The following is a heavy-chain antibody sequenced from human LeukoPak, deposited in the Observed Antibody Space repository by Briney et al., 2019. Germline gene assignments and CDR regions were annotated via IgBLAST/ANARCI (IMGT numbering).Heavy chain of an antibody. Sequence: GGSLRLSCAASGFTFSSYGMHWVRQAPGKGLEWVAFIRYDGSNKYYADSVKGRFTISRDNSKNTLYLQMNSLRAEDTAVYYCAKIRSDLGYCSSTSCRGDAFDIWGQGTMVTVSS. CDR1: GFTFSSYG. CDR3: AKIRSDLGYCSSTSCRGDAFDI. CDR2: IRYDGSNK. V-gene: IGHV3-30*02. J-gene: IGHJ3*02. D-gene: IGHD2-2*01.